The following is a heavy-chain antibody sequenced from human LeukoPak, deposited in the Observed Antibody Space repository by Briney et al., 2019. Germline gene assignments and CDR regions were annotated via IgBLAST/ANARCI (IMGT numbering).Heavy chain of an antibody. Sequence: SETLSLTCTVSGGSFTIYYWSWIRQPAGKGLEWIGHIYTSGSTNYNPSLKSRVTMSVDTSKNQFSLNLSSVTAADTAVYYCARGPTTVTRAFDSWGQGTLVTVSS. V-gene: IGHV4-4*07. J-gene: IGHJ4*02. D-gene: IGHD4-17*01. CDR3: ARGPTTVTRAFDS. CDR1: GGSFTIYY. CDR2: IYTSGST.